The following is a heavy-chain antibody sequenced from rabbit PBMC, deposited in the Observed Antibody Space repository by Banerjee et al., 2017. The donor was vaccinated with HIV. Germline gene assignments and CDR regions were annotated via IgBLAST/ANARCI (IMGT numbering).Heavy chain of an antibody. D-gene: IGHD7-1*01. CDR3: ATSYAGYVGGGYAINL. CDR2: IYTGSSGST. Sequence: QSLEESGGDLVKPGASLTLTCTASGFSFSSSYYMCWVRQAPGKGLEWIACIYTGSSGSTWYASWAKGRFTISKTSSTTVTLQMTSLTAADTATYICATSYAGYVGGGYAINLWGPGTLVTVS. J-gene: IGHJ4*01. V-gene: IGHV1S40*01. CDR1: GFSFSSSYY.